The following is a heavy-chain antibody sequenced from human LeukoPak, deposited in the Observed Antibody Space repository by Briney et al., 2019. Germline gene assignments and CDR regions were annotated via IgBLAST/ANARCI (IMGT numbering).Heavy chain of an antibody. Sequence: GGALRLSCAASGLTFSTYWMHWVRHAPGKGRAWVARINPDGSIRTYANSVQGRVTISRDTAKDTLFLQMNSLRAADTAVYYCAREARVGGALQYWGQGTPVTVSS. CDR3: AREARVGGALQY. CDR2: INPDGSIR. D-gene: IGHD1-26*01. CDR1: GLTFSTYW. V-gene: IGHV3-74*03. J-gene: IGHJ4*02.